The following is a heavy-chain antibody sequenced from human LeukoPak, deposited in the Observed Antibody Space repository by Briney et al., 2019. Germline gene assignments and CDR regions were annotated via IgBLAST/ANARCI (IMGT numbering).Heavy chain of an antibody. CDR1: GGSISDYF. CDR2: IYSSGST. CDR3: ARHSARGLDY. J-gene: IGHJ4*02. V-gene: IGHV4-59*08. Sequence: SETLSLTCTVSGGSISDYFWSWIRQPPGKGLEWIAYIYSSGSTHYNPSLKSRVIISVDTSRNQFSLNLNSVTAADTAVYYCARHSARGLDYWGQGTLVTVSS. D-gene: IGHD3-10*01.